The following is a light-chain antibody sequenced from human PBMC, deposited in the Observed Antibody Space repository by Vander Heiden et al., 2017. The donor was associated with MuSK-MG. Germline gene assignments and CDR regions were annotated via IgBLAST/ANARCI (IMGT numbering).Light chain of an antibody. Sequence: SYELTQPPSVSVSPGQTASITCSGDKLGDKYACWYQQKPGQSPVLVIYQDSKRPSGIPERFSGSNSGNTATLTISGTQAMDDADYYCPAWDSSTVVFGTGTKVTVL. J-gene: IGLJ1*01. CDR2: QDS. CDR1: KLGDKY. V-gene: IGLV3-1*01. CDR3: PAWDSSTVV.